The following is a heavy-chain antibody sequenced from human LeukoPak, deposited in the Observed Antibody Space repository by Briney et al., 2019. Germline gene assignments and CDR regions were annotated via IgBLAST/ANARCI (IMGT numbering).Heavy chain of an antibody. D-gene: IGHD3-22*01. CDR3: ARVRKGYYYDSSGYYYVPSHFDY. Sequence: NPSETLSLTCAVSGGSISSGGYSWSWIRQPPGKGLEWIGYIYYSGGTYYNPSLKSRVTISVDTSKNQFSLKLSSVTAADTAVYYCARVRKGYYYDSSGYYYVPSHFDYWGQGTLVTVSS. J-gene: IGHJ4*02. CDR2: IYYSGGT. CDR1: GGSISSGGYS. V-gene: IGHV4-30-4*07.